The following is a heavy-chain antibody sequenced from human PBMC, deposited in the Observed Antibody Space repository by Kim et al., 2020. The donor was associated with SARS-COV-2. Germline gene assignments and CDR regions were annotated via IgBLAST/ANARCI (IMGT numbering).Heavy chain of an antibody. Sequence: GGSLRLSCAASGFTFSSYSMNWVRQAPGKGLEWVSSISSSSSYIYYADSVKGRFTISRDNAKNSLYLQINSLRAEDTAVYYCAREILEWFPSPMDVWGQGTTVTVSS. D-gene: IGHD3-3*01. CDR2: ISSSSSYI. CDR3: AREILEWFPSPMDV. CDR1: GFTFSSYS. V-gene: IGHV3-21*01. J-gene: IGHJ6*02.